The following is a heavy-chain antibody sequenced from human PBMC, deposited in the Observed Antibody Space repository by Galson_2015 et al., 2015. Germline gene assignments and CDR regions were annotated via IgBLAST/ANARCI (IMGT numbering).Heavy chain of an antibody. D-gene: IGHD2-21*02. J-gene: IGHJ4*02. CDR1: GFTFSSYA. CDR3: ARGPRYYYCGGDCYSIDY. V-gene: IGHV3-30-3*01. CDR2: ISYDGSNK. Sequence: SLRLSCAASGFTFSSYAMHWVRQAPGKGLEWVAVISYDGSNKCYADSVKGRFTISRDNSKNTLYLQMNSLRAEDTAVYYCARGPRYYYCGGDCYSIDYWGQGTLVTVSS.